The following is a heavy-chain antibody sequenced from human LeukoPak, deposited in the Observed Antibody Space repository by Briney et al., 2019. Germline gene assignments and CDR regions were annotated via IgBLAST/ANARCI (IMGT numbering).Heavy chain of an antibody. CDR2: ISSSSSYI. Sequence: GGSLRLSCAASGFTFSSYSMNWVRQAPGKGLEWVSSISSSSSYIYYADSVKGRFTISRDNAKNSLYLQMNSLRAEDTAVYYCARDQYDILTGYYPVDYWGQGTQVTVSS. D-gene: IGHD3-9*01. V-gene: IGHV3-21*01. CDR3: ARDQYDILTGYYPVDY. CDR1: GFTFSSYS. J-gene: IGHJ4*02.